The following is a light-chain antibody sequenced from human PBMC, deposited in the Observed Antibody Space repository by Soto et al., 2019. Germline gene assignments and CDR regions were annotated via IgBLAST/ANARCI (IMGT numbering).Light chain of an antibody. V-gene: IGKV1-5*03. J-gene: IGKJ2*01. CDR1: QSISSW. CDR2: KAS. Sequence: DIQMTQSPSTLSASVGDRVTITCRASQSISSWLAWYQQKPGKAPKLLIYKASSLESGVPSRFSGSGSGTEFTLTSSSLQPDDFATYYCQQYNRLYTFGQGTKLEIK. CDR3: QQYNRLYT.